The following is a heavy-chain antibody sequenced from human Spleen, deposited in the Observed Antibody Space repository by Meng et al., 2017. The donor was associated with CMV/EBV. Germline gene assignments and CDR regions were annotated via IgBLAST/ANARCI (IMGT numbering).Heavy chain of an antibody. CDR3: ASRTGSAGYDFWSGPSHYYYGMDV. J-gene: IGHJ6*02. CDR2: INRDGRTT. Sequence: GESLKISCAASGFTFRSYWMHWVRQAPGKGLVWVSRINRDGRTTNYADSVKGRFTISRDNSKNTLYLQMNSLRAEDTAVYYCASRTGSAGYDFWSGPSHYYYGMDVWGQGTTVTVSS. CDR1: GFTFRSYW. V-gene: IGHV3-74*01. D-gene: IGHD3-3*01.